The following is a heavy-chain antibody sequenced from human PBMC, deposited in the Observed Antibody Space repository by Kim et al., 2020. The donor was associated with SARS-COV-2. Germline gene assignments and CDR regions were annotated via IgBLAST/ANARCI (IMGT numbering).Heavy chain of an antibody. Sequence: YADSVKGRFTISRDNAKNSLYLQMNSLRAEDTALYYCAKEKVDSSGWYDCWGQGTLVTVSS. V-gene: IGHV3-9*01. D-gene: IGHD6-19*01. CDR3: AKEKVDSSGWYDC. J-gene: IGHJ5*01.